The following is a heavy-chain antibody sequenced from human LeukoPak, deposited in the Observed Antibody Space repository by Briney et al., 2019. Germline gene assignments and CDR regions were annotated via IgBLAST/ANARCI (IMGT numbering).Heavy chain of an antibody. CDR2: IYTSGST. V-gene: IGHV4-61*02. D-gene: IGHD3-3*01. CDR3: AREFTIFGAFDI. CDR1: GGSISSGSYY. J-gene: IGHJ3*02. Sequence: PSQTLSLTCTVSGGSISSGSYYWRWIRQPAGKGLEWLGRIYTSGSTNYNPSLKSRVTISVDTSKNQFSLKLSSVTAADTAVYYCAREFTIFGAFDIWGQGTMVTVSS.